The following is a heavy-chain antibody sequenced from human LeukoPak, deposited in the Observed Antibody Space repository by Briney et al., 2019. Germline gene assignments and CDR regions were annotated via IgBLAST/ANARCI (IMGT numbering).Heavy chain of an antibody. V-gene: IGHV4-61*08. J-gene: IGHJ6*02. CDR1: GGSISSGGYS. Sequence: PSETLSLTCAVSGGSISSGGYSWSWIRQPPGKGLEWIGYIYYSGSTNYNPSLKSRVTISVDTSKNQFSLKLSSVTAADTAVYYCAGLWSSGYPNNYYYYYGMDVWGQGTTVTVSS. CDR2: IYYSGST. D-gene: IGHD3-22*01. CDR3: AGLWSSGYPNNYYYYYGMDV.